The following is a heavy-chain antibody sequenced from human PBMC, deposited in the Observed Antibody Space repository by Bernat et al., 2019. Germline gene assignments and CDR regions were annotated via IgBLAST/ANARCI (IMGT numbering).Heavy chain of an antibody. V-gene: IGHV3-33*01. J-gene: IGHJ6*03. CDR3: ARENRGVRLLWFRELLWTYMDV. Sequence: QVQLVESGGGVVQPGRSLRLSCAASGFTFSSYGMHWVRQAPGKGLEWVAVIWYDGSNKYYADSVKGRFTISRDNSKNTLYLQMNSLRAEDTAVYYCARENRGVRLLWFRELLWTYMDVWGKGTTVTVSS. CDR1: GFTFSSYG. D-gene: IGHD3-10*01. CDR2: IWYDGSNK.